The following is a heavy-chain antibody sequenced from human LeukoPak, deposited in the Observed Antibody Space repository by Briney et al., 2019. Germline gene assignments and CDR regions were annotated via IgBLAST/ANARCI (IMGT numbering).Heavy chain of an antibody. V-gene: IGHV1-24*01. J-gene: IGHJ5*02. Sequence: ASVKVSCKVSGYTLTELSMHWVRQAPGKGLEWMGGFDPEDGETIYAQKFQGRVTMTEDTSTDTAYMELSSLTSEDTAVYYCATDAPYSYDSSGYPLSWGQGTLVTVSS. CDR1: GYTLTELS. CDR3: ATDAPYSYDSSGYPLS. CDR2: FDPEDGET. D-gene: IGHD3-22*01.